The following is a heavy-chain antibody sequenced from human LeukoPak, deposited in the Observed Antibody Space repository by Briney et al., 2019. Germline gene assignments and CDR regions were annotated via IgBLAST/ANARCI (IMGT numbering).Heavy chain of an antibody. Sequence: GGSRRLSCAASGFTFSSYAMSWVRQAPGKGLEWVSTVSGSAGTTYYAESVMGRFTISRDNSKNTLYLQMNSLRAEDTAVYYCAKGDTSGDYFTPDYWGQGTLATVSS. CDR3: AKGDTSGDYFTPDY. CDR1: GFTFSSYA. J-gene: IGHJ4*02. CDR2: VSGSAGTT. V-gene: IGHV3-23*01. D-gene: IGHD3-22*01.